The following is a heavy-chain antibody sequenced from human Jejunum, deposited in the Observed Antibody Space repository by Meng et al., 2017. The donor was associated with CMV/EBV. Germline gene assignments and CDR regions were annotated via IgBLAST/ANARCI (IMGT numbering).Heavy chain of an antibody. D-gene: IGHD3-22*01. CDR3: ARDFYDSTGRNGDY. CDR2: ISFNGGNQ. CDR1: GFSFSTSA. J-gene: IGHJ4*02. V-gene: IGHV3-30*01. Sequence: SGFSFSTSAIHWVRQTQGKGLQWVSVISFNGGNQYYADSVKGRFTISRDNSKNTVYLQMNSLRVEDTAVYHCARDFYDSTGRNGDYWGQGTLVTVSS.